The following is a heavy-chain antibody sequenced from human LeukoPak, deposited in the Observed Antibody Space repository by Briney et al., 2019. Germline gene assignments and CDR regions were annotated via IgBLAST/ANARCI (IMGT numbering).Heavy chain of an antibody. CDR1: RFTFSSYA. J-gene: IGHJ4*02. Sequence: PGGSLRLSCAASRFTFSSYAMSWVRQAPGKGLEWVSAISGSGGSTYYADSVKGRFTISRDNSRNTLYLQMNSLRAEDAAVYYCAKASSGWDFDYWGQGTLVTVSS. D-gene: IGHD6-19*01. CDR2: ISGSGGST. CDR3: AKASSGWDFDY. V-gene: IGHV3-23*01.